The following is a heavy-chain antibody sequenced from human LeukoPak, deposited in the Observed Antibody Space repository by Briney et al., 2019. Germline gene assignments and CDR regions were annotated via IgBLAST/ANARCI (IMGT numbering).Heavy chain of an antibody. V-gene: IGHV3-7*01. J-gene: IGHJ4*02. CDR3: ARGQNWNHDY. Sequence: PGRSLRLSCAASGFTFSRYWMSWVRQAPGKGLEWLANIKEDGSDKYYVDSVKGRFTISRDNAKNSLFLQMNRLRVEDTAVYYCARGQNWNHDYWGQGTLVTVSS. CDR2: IKEDGSDK. D-gene: IGHD1-14*01. CDR1: GFTFSRYW.